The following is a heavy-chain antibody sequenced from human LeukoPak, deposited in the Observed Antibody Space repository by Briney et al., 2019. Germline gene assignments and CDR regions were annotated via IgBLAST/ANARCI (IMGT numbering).Heavy chain of an antibody. J-gene: IGHJ4*02. CDR3: AREFLLWFREFGWENTPYFDY. CDR2: INPNSVGT. V-gene: IGHV1-2*02. D-gene: IGHD3-10*01. Sequence: GASVKVSCKASGYTFTGYYMHWVRQAPGQGLEWMGWINPNSVGTNYAQKFQGRVTMTRDTSISTAYMELSRLRSDDTAVYYCAREFLLWFREFGWENTPYFDYWGQGTLVTLSS. CDR1: GYTFTGYY.